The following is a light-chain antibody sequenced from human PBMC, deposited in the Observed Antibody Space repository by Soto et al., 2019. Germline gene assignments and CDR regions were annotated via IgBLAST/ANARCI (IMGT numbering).Light chain of an antibody. V-gene: IGKV3-20*01. Sequence: VVTQSPGTLSLSPGERGTLSCRASQAINKNFLAWYQQKAGQAPRPLIYSSSGRATGIPDRFSGSGSGTDFTLTISRLEPEDFEVYYCQQFGTLLFTFGQGTRLEI. CDR2: SSS. CDR1: QAINKNF. J-gene: IGKJ5*01. CDR3: QQFGTLLFT.